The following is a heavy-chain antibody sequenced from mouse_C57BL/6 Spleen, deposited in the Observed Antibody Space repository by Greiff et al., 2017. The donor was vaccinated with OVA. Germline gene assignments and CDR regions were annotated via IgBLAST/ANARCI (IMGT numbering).Heavy chain of an antibody. V-gene: IGHV1-15*01. J-gene: IGHJ2*01. CDR3: TRGMSDY. Sequence: VKLMESGAELVRPGASVTLSCKASGYTFTDYEMHWVKQTPVHGLEWIGAIAPETGGTAYNQKFKGKAILTADKSSSTAYMELRSLTSEDSAVYYCTRGMSDYWGQGTTLTVSS. CDR2: IAPETGGT. CDR1: GYTFTDYE.